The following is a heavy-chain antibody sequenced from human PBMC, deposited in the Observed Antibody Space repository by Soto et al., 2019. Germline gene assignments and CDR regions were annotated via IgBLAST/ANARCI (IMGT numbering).Heavy chain of an antibody. CDR1: SVSNAW. CDR2: IKSKTDGGTT. D-gene: IGHD1-26*01. CDR3: TTFSGSWFDP. V-gene: IGHV3-15*07. J-gene: IGHJ5*02. Sequence: SVSNAWMNWGRQAPGKGVEWVGRIKSKTDGGTTDYAAPVKGRFTISRDDSKNTLYLQMNSLKAEDTAVYYCTTFSGSWFDPWGQGTLVTVSS.